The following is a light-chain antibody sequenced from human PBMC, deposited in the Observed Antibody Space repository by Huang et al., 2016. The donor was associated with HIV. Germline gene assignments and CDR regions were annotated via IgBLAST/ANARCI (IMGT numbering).Light chain of an antibody. J-gene: IGKJ4*01. CDR3: MQGTHWPLT. CDR2: KVS. V-gene: IGKV2-30*02. CDR1: QSLLHSDGNTY. Sequence: DVMMTQSPLSLPVTLGQPASISCRSSQSLLHSDGNTYLIWLQQRPGHSPRRLIYKVSNRDSGVPDRFSGSGSGSDFTLRISRVEPEDVGVYYCMQGTHWPLTFGGGTKVEIK.